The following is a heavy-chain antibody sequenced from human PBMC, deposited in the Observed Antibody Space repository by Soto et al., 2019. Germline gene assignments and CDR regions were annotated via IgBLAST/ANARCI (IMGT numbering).Heavy chain of an antibody. J-gene: IGHJ4*02. V-gene: IGHV1-3*01. Sequence: ASVNVSCKASGYTFTSYAMHWVRQAPGQRLEWMGWINAGNGNTKYSQKFQGRVTITRDTSATTAYMKLSSLRSEDTAVYYCARYNELLTLDYWGQGTLVTVSS. CDR3: ARYNELLTLDY. CDR2: INAGNGNT. CDR1: GYTFTSYA. D-gene: IGHD1-26*01.